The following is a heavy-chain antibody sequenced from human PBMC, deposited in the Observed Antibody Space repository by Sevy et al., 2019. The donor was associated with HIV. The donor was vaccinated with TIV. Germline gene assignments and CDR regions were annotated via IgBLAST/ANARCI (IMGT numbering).Heavy chain of an antibody. D-gene: IGHD2-2*01. V-gene: IGHV3-7*03. Sequence: GGSLRLSCAASGFSFSNYWMSWVRQAPGKGLEWGANIKLDGSEKYYVDSVKGRFTISRDNAKKSLYLQMNSLRTEDTAVYYCARDCSSTTCLWGMDVWGQGTTVTVSS. CDR1: GFSFSNYW. CDR3: ARDCSSTTCLWGMDV. J-gene: IGHJ6*02. CDR2: IKLDGSEK.